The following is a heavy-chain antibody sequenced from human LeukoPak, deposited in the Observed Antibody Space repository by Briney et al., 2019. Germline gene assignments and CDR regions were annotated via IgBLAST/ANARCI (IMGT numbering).Heavy chain of an antibody. CDR2: INPNSGGT. V-gene: IGHV1-2*02. D-gene: IGHD6-19*01. Sequence: ASVKVSCKASGYTFTVYYMHWVRQAPGQGLEWMGWINPNSGGTNYAQKFQGRVTMTRDTAISTAYMELSRLRSDDTAVYYCARDLPGYSSGWYYFDYWGQGTLVTVSS. CDR1: GYTFTVYY. J-gene: IGHJ4*02. CDR3: ARDLPGYSSGWYYFDY.